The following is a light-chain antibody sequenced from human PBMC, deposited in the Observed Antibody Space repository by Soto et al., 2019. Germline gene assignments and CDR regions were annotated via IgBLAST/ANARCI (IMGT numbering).Light chain of an antibody. CDR1: QSVSSY. CDR3: QQRSNWPLLT. CDR2: DAS. J-gene: IGKJ4*01. Sequence: EIVLTQSPATLSLSPGERATLSCRASQSVSSYLAWYQQKPGQAPRLLIYDASNRATGIPARFSGSGSGTDFTLTTSSLEPEHFAVYYCQQRSNWPLLTFGGGTKVEIK. V-gene: IGKV3-11*01.